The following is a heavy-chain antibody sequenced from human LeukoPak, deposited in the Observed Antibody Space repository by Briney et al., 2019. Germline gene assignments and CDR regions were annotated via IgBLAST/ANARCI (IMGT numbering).Heavy chain of an antibody. CDR3: ITDLRWEMILDY. D-gene: IGHD1-26*01. CDR2: IKSKADGGTT. CDR1: GFTFTNAW. J-gene: IGHJ4*02. V-gene: IGHV3-15*01. Sequence: GGSLRLSCAASGFTFTNAWMSWVRQAPGKGLEWVGRIKSKADGGTTDHAAPVKDRFNISRDDSKNTLYLQMNSLKTEDTAVYYCITDLRWEMILDYWGQGTLVTVSS.